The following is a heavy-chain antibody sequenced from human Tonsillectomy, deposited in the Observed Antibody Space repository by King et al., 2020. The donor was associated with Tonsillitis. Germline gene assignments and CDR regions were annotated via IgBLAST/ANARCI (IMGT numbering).Heavy chain of an antibody. CDR1: EFTFSNYV. Sequence: VQLVESGGDLVQVGGSLRLSCAASEFTFSNYVMSWVRQAPGKGLEWVSAVSGSGGTTYYADSVKGRFTISRDNSKNTLYLQMNSLRAEDTAVYYCASRALSHASASYYYYYFDYWGQGTLVTVSS. CDR2: VSGSGGTT. J-gene: IGHJ4*02. V-gene: IGHV3-23*04. CDR3: ASRALSHASASYYYYYFDY. D-gene: IGHD3-22*01.